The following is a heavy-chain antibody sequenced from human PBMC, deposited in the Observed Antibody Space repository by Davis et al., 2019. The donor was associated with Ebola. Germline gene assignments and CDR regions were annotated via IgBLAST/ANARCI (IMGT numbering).Heavy chain of an antibody. Sequence: MPSETLSLTCTVSGGSIGYYYWSWIRQPPGKGLEWIGYIYYSGSTKYIPSLKSRVTISVDTSKNQFSLKLSSAIAADTAMYYCARGSAGHFDLWGRGTLVTVSS. CDR1: GGSIGYYY. CDR3: ARGSAGHFDL. D-gene: IGHD6-13*01. J-gene: IGHJ2*01. V-gene: IGHV4-59*01. CDR2: IYYSGST.